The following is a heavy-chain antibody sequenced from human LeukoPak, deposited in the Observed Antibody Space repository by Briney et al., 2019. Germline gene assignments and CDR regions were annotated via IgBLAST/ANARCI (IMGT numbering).Heavy chain of an antibody. D-gene: IGHD5/OR15-5a*01. CDR3: ARHLAGDSLYRHFDY. Sequence: GGSLRLSCTASAITLSNSWMSWVRQAPGKGLEWVANIKQDGSETNYVDSVKGRFTISRDNAKNSLFLQMNSLRGEDTGIYYCARHLAGDSLYRHFDYWGQGTLVTVSS. CDR1: AITLSNSW. V-gene: IGHV3-7*04. J-gene: IGHJ4*02. CDR2: IKQDGSET.